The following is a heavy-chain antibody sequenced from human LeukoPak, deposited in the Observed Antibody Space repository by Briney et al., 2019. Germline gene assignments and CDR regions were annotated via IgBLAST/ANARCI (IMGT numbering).Heavy chain of an antibody. V-gene: IGHV3-15*01. CDR1: GFTFSNAW. Sequence: GGSLRLSCAASGFTFSNAWMSWVRQAPGKGLEWVGRIKSKTDGGTTDYAAPVKGRFTISRDDSKNTLYLQMNSLKTEDTAVYYCTTLYCSSTSCHFHYWGQGTLVTVSS. J-gene: IGHJ4*02. CDR3: TTLYCSSTSCHFHY. D-gene: IGHD2-2*01. CDR2: IKSKTDGGTT.